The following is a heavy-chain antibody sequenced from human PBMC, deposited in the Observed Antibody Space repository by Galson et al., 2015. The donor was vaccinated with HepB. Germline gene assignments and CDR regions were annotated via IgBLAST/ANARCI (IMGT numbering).Heavy chain of an antibody. Sequence: SLRLSCAASGFTFSSYGMHWVRQAPGKGLEWVAVISYDGSNKYYADSVKGRFTISRDNSKNTLYLQMNSLRAEDTAVYYCARIGGRPSMLHSGWTRLFAPCGQGSLVTVSS. CDR1: GFTFSSYG. J-gene: IGHJ5*02. D-gene: IGHD2-8*01. CDR2: ISYDGSNK. V-gene: IGHV3-30*03. CDR3: ARIGGRPSMLHSGWTRLFAP.